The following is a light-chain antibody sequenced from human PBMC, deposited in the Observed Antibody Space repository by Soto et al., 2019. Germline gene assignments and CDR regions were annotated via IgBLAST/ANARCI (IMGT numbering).Light chain of an antibody. CDR1: QSISNY. CDR3: QQHSNWPPIT. CDR2: DAS. J-gene: IGKJ5*01. Sequence: DILLTQSPATLSLSPGERATLSCRASQSISNYVAWYQQKPGQAPRLLIYDASDRATGIPGRFSGSGSGTDFTLTISSLEPEDFAVYYCQQHSNWPPITFGQGTRLEI. V-gene: IGKV3-11*01.